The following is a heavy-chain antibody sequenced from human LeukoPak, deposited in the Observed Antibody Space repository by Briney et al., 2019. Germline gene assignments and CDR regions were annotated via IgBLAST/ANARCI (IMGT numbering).Heavy chain of an antibody. D-gene: IGHD6-6*01. CDR1: GYTFTGYY. CDR3: ARDRSIAARWIGY. J-gene: IGHJ4*02. CDR2: INTNTGNP. Sequence: ASVKVSCKASGYTFTGYYMHWVRQAPGQGLEWMGWINTNTGNPTYAQGFTGRFVFSLDTSVSTAYLQISSLKAEDTAVYYCARDRSIAARWIGYWGQGTLVTVSS. V-gene: IGHV7-4-1*02.